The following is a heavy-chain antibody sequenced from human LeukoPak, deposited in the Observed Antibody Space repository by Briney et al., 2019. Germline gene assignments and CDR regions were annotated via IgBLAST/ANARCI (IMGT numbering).Heavy chain of an antibody. V-gene: IGHV4-38-2*02. CDR1: GYSISSGYY. J-gene: IGHJ4*02. Sequence: SETLSLTCTVSGYSISSGYYWGWIRQPPGQGLEWIGSIYHSGSTYYNPSLKSRVTISVDTSKNQFSLKLSSVTAADTAVYYCASYYYDSSGYSYYFDYWGQGTLVTVSS. CDR2: IYHSGST. CDR3: ASYYYDSSGYSYYFDY. D-gene: IGHD3-22*01.